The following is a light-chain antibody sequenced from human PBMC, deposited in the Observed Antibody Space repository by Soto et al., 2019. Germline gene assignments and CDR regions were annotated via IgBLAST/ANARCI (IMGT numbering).Light chain of an antibody. V-gene: IGKV3-15*01. Sequence: IVMTQAPATLSVSPGERATLSCRASQSVSSNLAWYQQKPGQAPRLLIYGASTRATGIPARFSGSGSGTDFTLTISSLEPEDFAVYYCQQFSSYPLTFGGGTKVDI. J-gene: IGKJ4*01. CDR3: QQFSSYPLT. CDR1: QSVSSN. CDR2: GAS.